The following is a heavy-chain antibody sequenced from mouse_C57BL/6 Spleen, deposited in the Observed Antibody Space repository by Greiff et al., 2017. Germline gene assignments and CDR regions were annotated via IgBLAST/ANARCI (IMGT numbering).Heavy chain of an antibody. D-gene: IGHD1-1*01. V-gene: IGHV1-39*01. CDR1: GYSFTDYN. Sequence: VQLQQSGPELVKPGASVKISCKASGYSFTDYNMNWVKQSNGKSLEWIGVINPNYGTTSYNQKFKGKATLTVDQSSSTAYMQLNSLTSEDSAVXYCAPSYYYGSDWYFDVWGTGTTVTVSS. J-gene: IGHJ1*03. CDR3: APSYYYGSDWYFDV. CDR2: INPNYGTT.